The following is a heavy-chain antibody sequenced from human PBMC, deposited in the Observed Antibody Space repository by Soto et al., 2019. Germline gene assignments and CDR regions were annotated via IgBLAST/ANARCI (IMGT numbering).Heavy chain of an antibody. CDR2: ISYDGSNK. D-gene: IGHD2-15*01. Sequence: QVQLVESGGGVVQPGRSLRLSCAACGFTFSSYGMHWVRQAPGKGLEWVAVISYDGSNKYYADSVKGRFTISRDNSKNTLYLQMNSLRAEDTAVYYCAHLCSGGSCYEIDYWGQGTLVTVSS. J-gene: IGHJ4*02. CDR1: GFTFSSYG. CDR3: AHLCSGGSCYEIDY. V-gene: IGHV3-30*03.